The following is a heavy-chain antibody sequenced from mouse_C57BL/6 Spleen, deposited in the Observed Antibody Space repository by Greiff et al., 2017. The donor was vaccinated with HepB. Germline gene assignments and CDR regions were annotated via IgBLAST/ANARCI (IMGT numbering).Heavy chain of an antibody. J-gene: IGHJ3*01. Sequence: EVQVVESGEGLVKPGGSLKLSCAASGFTFSSYAMSWVRQTPEKRLEWVAYISSGGDYIYYADTVKGRFTISRDNARNTLYLQMSSLKSEDTAMYYCTRAVLWPPWFAYWGQGTLVTVSA. CDR2: ISSGGDYI. CDR1: GFTFSSYA. V-gene: IGHV5-9-1*02. CDR3: TRAVLWPPWFAY. D-gene: IGHD1-1*02.